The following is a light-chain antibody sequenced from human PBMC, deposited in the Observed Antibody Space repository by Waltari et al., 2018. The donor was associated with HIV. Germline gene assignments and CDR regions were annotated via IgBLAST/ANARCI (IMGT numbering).Light chain of an antibody. CDR3: GTWDTRLNGGV. Sequence: QSVLTQPPSVSAAPGQKVTSSCSGYNPNLGNDFVSRYQPLPGAAPKLLIYDNNKRASGISDIFSGSKSDTSAALAITGRQTGDEAHYYCGTWDTRLNGGVFGGGTKLTVL. CDR2: DNN. CDR1: NPNLGNDF. J-gene: IGLJ3*02. V-gene: IGLV1-51*01.